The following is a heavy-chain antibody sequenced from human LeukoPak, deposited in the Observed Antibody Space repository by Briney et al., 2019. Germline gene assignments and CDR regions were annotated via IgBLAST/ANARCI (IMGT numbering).Heavy chain of an antibody. D-gene: IGHD6-19*01. Sequence: GESLKISCKGSGYSFTSYWIGWVRQMPGKGLEWMGIIYPGDSDTRYSPSFQGQVTISADKSISTAYLQWSSLKASDTAMHYCARHRSPSRDGMDVWGQGTTVTVSS. V-gene: IGHV5-51*01. CDR3: ARHRSPSRDGMDV. J-gene: IGHJ6*02. CDR1: GYSFTSYW. CDR2: IYPGDSDT.